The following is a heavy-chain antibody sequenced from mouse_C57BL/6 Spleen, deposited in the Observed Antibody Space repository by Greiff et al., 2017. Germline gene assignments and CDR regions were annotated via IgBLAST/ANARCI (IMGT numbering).Heavy chain of an antibody. CDR1: GYAFSSYW. CDR3: AREEGLRQTFHFAY. CDR2: IYPGDGDT. D-gene: IGHD2-4*01. Sequence: QVQLQQSGAELVKPGASVKISCKASGYAFSSYWMNWVKQRPGKGLEWIGQIYPGDGDTNYNGKFKGKATLTADKSSSTAYMQLSSLTSEDSAVYFCAREEGLRQTFHFAYWGQGTLVTVSA. J-gene: IGHJ3*01. V-gene: IGHV1-80*01.